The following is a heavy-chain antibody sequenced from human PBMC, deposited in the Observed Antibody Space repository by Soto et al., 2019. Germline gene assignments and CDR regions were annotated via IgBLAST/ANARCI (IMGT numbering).Heavy chain of an antibody. J-gene: IGHJ5*02. CDR1: GFTFSSYG. V-gene: IGHV3-33*01. D-gene: IGHD2-15*01. CDR3: ARGSQIGGGFEYNWFAP. Sequence: QVQLVESGGGVVQPGRSLRLSCAASGFTFSSYGMHWVRQAPGKGLEWVAVIWYDGSNKYYADSVKGRFTISRDNSKNTLYLQMNSLRAEDTAVYYCARGSQIGGGFEYNWFAPWGQGTLVTVSS. CDR2: IWYDGSNK.